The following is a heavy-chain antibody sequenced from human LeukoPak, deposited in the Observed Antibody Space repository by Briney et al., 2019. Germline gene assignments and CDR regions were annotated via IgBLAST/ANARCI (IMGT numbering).Heavy chain of an antibody. Sequence: GGSLRLSCAASGFTFTTYWMHWVRQAPGKGLVWVSRINGAGSSTSYADSVKGRFTVSRDNAKNTLNLQMNSLRAEDTAVYYCARDLFFSDAGYSSGWRAEYFHHWGQGTLVTVSS. CDR1: GFTFTTYW. D-gene: IGHD6-19*01. V-gene: IGHV3-74*01. CDR2: INGAGSST. CDR3: ARDLFFSDAGYSSGWRAEYFHH. J-gene: IGHJ1*01.